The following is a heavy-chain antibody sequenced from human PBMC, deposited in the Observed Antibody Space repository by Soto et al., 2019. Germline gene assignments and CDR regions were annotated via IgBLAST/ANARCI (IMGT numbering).Heavy chain of an antibody. D-gene: IGHD6-6*01. CDR1: GFTFSGSA. CDR3: TRVYSSSSHFDY. Sequence: GGSLRLSCAASGFTFSGSAMHWVRQASGKGLEWVGRIRSKANSYATAYAASVKGRFTISRDDSKNTAYLQMNSLKTEDTAVYYCTRVYSSSSHFDYWGQGTLVTVSS. J-gene: IGHJ4*02. V-gene: IGHV3-73*01. CDR2: IRSKANSYAT.